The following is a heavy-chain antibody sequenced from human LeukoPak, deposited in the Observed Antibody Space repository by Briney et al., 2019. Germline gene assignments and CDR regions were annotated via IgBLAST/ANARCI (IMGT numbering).Heavy chain of an antibody. D-gene: IGHD3-16*01. J-gene: IGHJ4*02. Sequence: GGSLRLSCAASGFTFSSYAMSWVRQAPGKGLEWVSAISGSGGSTYYADSVKGRFTISRDNAKNSLYLQMNSLRAEDTAVYYCASLNRWGADLSFDYWGKGTLVTVSS. V-gene: IGHV3-23*01. CDR1: GFTFSSYA. CDR2: ISGSGGST. CDR3: ASLNRWGADLSFDY.